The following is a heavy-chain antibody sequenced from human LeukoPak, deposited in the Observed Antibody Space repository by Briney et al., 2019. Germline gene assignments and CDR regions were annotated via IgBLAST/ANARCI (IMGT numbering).Heavy chain of an antibody. CDR2: IYCREST. CDR3: AKARHYDILTGYYRTGYFDY. J-gene: IGHJ4*02. D-gene: IGHD3-9*01. V-gene: IGHV4-30-4*01. CDR1: GGSIISGDNY. Sequence: SQTLSLTCTVSGGSIISGDNYWSWIRQPPGRGLEWIGIIYCRESTYYNPSLERRVSISVDTSKNQFSLKLSSVTAADTAVYYCAKARHYDILTGYYRTGYFDYWGQGTLVTVSS.